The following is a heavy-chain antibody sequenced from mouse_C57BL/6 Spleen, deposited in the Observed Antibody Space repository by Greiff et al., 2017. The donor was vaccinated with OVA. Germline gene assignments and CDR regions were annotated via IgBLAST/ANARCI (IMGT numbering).Heavy chain of an antibody. CDR1: GYTFTSYW. D-gene: IGHD4-1*01. CDR3: ARGWDGRYFDV. CDR2: IYPSDSET. Sequence: QVQLKQPGAELVRPGSSVKLSCKASGYTFTSYWMDWVKQRPGQGLEWIGNIYPSDSETHYNQKFKDKATLTVDKSSSTAYMQLSSLTSEDSAVYYCARGWDGRYFDVWGTGTTVTVSS. V-gene: IGHV1-61*01. J-gene: IGHJ1*03.